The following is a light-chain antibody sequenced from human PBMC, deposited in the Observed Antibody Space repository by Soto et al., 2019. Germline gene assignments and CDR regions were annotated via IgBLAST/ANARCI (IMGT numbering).Light chain of an antibody. V-gene: IGKV1-5*03. J-gene: IGKJ4*01. CDR2: KAS. CDR1: QSISTW. Sequence: DIQMTQSTSTLSASVGDRVTITCRASQSISTWLAWYQQKPGKAPKLLIYKASNLEGGVPSRFSGSGSETEFSITISSLQPYDFATYYCQQYNTNPLTFGGVNTVEIK. CDR3: QQYNTNPLT.